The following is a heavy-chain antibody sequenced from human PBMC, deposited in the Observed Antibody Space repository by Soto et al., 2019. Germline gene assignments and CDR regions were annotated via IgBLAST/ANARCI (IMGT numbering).Heavy chain of an antibody. D-gene: IGHD1-1*01. V-gene: IGHV4-31*03. CDR2: IYHTGST. Sequence: SETLSLTCSVSGGYISTVGHYLTWNRQPPGKGLEWIGSIYHTGSTYYSKSLRSRLTMSVDTSKSQFSLRLSSVTAADTAVYYCARATGTLRSRNCDYWGQGSLVTVSS. CDR3: ARATGTLRSRNCDY. CDR1: GGYISTVGHY. J-gene: IGHJ4*02.